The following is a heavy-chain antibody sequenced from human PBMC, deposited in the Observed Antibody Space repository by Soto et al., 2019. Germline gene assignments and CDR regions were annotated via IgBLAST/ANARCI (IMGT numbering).Heavy chain of an antibody. D-gene: IGHD5-18*01. CDR2: IYYSGST. V-gene: IGHV4-59*08. Sequence: SETLSLTCTVSGGSISSYYWSWIRQPPGKGLEWIGYIYYSGSTNYNPSLKSRVTISVDTSKNQFSLKLSSVTAADTAVYYCARLTGGYSYGVIFAYWGQGTLVTVSS. CDR1: GGSISSYY. J-gene: IGHJ4*02. CDR3: ARLTGGYSYGVIFAY.